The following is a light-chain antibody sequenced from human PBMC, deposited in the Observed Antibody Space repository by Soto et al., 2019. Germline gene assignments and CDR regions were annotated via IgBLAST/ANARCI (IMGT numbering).Light chain of an antibody. Sequence: DIQMTQSPSSVSASIGDTVTITCRASQDINVYLNWYQQKPGEVPKLLIYSASTLHSGVPSRFTGSRSETDFTLTIRSLQPEDFATYYCQHGYVAPYSFGQGTKVDIK. V-gene: IGKV1-39*01. CDR3: QHGYVAPYS. J-gene: IGKJ2*03. CDR2: SAS. CDR1: QDINVY.